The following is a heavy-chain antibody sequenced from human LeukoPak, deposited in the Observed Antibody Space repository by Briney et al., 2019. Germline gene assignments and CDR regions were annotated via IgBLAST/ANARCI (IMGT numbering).Heavy chain of an antibody. J-gene: IGHJ5*02. D-gene: IGHD2-15*01. CDR1: GYTFTNYD. V-gene: IGHV1-8*01. Sequence: RASVKVSCKASGYTFTNYDINWVRQATGQGPEWIGWMNPKIGNTGYAQKFQGRVTMTRNTSISTAYMELSSLRSDDTAVYYCARDQDIVVVVAALRQREMGGFDPWGQGTLVTVSS. CDR2: MNPKIGNT. CDR3: ARDQDIVVVVAALRQREMGGFDP.